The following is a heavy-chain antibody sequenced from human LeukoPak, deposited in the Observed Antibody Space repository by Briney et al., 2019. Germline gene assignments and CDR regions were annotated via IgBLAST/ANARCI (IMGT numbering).Heavy chain of an antibody. D-gene: IGHD5-18*01. CDR2: ISAYNGNT. V-gene: IGHV1-18*01. CDR3: ARVNGRRGYSYGNDY. CDR1: GYTFTSYG. J-gene: IGHJ4*02. Sequence: GASVKVSCKASGYTFTSYGISWVRQAPGQGLEWMGWISAYNGNTNYAQKLQGRVTMTTDTSTSTAYMELRNLRSDDTAVYYCARVNGRRGYSYGNDYWGQGTLVTVSS.